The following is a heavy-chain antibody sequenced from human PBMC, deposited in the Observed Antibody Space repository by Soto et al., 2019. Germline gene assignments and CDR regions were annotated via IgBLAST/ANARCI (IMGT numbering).Heavy chain of an antibody. Sequence: PSETLSLTCTVSGGSISSYYWSWIRQPPGKGLEWIGYIYYSGSTNYNPSLKSRVTISVDTSKTQFSLKLSSVTAADTAVYYCASYKTLGYCSGGSGYTTNWFDPGGQGTLVTVSS. V-gene: IGHV4-59*01. D-gene: IGHD2-15*01. CDR1: GGSISSYY. CDR2: IYYSGST. J-gene: IGHJ5*02. CDR3: ASYKTLGYCSGGSGYTTNWFDP.